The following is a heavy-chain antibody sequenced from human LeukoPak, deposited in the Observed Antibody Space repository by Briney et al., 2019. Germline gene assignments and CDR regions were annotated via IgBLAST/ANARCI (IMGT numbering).Heavy chain of an antibody. V-gene: IGHV1-46*01. J-gene: IGHJ5*02. CDR3: ASGYYDSSGYYH. CDR1: GYTFTSYY. D-gene: IGHD3-22*01. Sequence: ASVKVSCKASGYTFTSYYMHWVRQAPGQGLEWMGIINPSGGSTSYAQKFQGRVTMTRDMSTSTVYMELRSLRSDDTAVYYCASGYYDSSGYYHWGQGTLVTVSS. CDR2: INPSGGST.